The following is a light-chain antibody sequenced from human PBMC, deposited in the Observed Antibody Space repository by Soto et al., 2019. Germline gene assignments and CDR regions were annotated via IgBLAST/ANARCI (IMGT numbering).Light chain of an antibody. CDR1: QSVSFSY. Sequence: EIVLTQSPGTLSLSPGDRATLSCRASQSVSFSYLAWYQQKADQAPRLLIYGATSRATGIPDRFSGSESGTDFTLTIIRLEPEDFAVYYCQQYGSSPLTFGGGTKVEIK. V-gene: IGKV3-20*01. CDR2: GAT. CDR3: QQYGSSPLT. J-gene: IGKJ4*01.